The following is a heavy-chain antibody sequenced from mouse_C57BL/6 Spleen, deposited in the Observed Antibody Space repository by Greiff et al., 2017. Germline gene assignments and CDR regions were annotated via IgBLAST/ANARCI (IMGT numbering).Heavy chain of an antibody. CDR2: ISDGGSYT. V-gene: IGHV5-4*01. J-gene: IGHJ1*03. CDR3: ARDRIKDWTGYFDV. D-gene: IGHD1-3*01. Sequence: DVQLVESGGGLVKPGGSLKLSCAASGFTFSSYAMSWVRQTPEKRLEWVATISDGGSYTYYPDNVKGRFTISRDNAKNNLYLQMSHLKSEDTAMYYCARDRIKDWTGYFDVWGTGTTVTVSS. CDR1: GFTFSSYA.